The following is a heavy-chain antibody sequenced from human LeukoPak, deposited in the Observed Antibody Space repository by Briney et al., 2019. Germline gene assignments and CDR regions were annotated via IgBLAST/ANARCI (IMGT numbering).Heavy chain of an antibody. CDR2: INPNSGGT. D-gene: IGHD3-22*01. V-gene: IGHV1-2*02. CDR1: GYTFTGYY. J-gene: IGHJ6*02. CDR3: ARDRPYYYDSSGYYYYGMDV. Sequence: ASVKVSCKASGYTFTGYYMHWVRQAPRQGLEWMGWINPNSGGTNYAQKFQGRVTMTRDTSISTAYMELSRLRSDDTAVYYCARDRPYYYDSSGYYYYGMDVWGQGTTVTVSS.